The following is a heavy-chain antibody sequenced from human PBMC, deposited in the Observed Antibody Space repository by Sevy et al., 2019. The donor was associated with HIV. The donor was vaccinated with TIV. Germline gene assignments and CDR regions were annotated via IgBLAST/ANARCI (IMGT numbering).Heavy chain of an antibody. CDR2: IWFDGSNT. Sequence: GGSLRLSCAASGFTFSTYGMHWVRQAPGKGLEWVAVIWFDGSNTYYADSVKGRFTISGDIAKNTLHLQMNSLRVEDTAVYYCERDLEFYDYGDYGPAFMPDYWGQGTLVTVSS. J-gene: IGHJ4*02. V-gene: IGHV3-33*01. CDR1: GFTFSTYG. CDR3: ERDLEFYDYGDYGPAFMPDY. D-gene: IGHD4-17*01.